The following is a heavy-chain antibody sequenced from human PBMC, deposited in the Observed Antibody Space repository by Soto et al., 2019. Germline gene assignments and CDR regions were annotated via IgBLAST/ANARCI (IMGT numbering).Heavy chain of an antibody. CDR1: GYTFINYY. CDR3: ARDLAAGDL. J-gene: IGHJ5*02. CDR2: INPMGGST. V-gene: IGHV1-46*01. Sequence: ASVKVSCKASGYTFINYYIHWVRQAPGQGLEWMAIINPMGGSTNYAQEVQGRVTLTSDTSTGTVYMELSSLRFEDTALFYCARDLAAGDLWVQGTLVTVSS. D-gene: IGHD6-13*01.